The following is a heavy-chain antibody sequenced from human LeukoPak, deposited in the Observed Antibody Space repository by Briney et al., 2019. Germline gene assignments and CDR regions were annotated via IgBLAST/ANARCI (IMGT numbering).Heavy chain of an antibody. Sequence: SETLSLTCTVSGGSISSYYWSWIRQPPGKGLEWIGYIYYSGSTNYNPSLKSRVTILVDTSKNQFSLKLSSVTAADTAVYYCARHARPSGSYYRYWGQGTLVTVSS. CDR1: GGSISSYY. CDR3: ARHARPSGSYYRY. V-gene: IGHV4-59*08. J-gene: IGHJ4*02. CDR2: IYYSGST. D-gene: IGHD1-26*01.